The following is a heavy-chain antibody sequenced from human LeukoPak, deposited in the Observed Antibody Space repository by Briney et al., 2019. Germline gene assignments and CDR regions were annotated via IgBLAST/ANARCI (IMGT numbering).Heavy chain of an antibody. Sequence: PSQTLSVTCTVSGGSISSGGYYWSWIRQHPGKGLEWIGYIYYSGSTYYNPSLKSRVTISVDTSKNQFSLKLSSVTAADTAVYYCARAAYQLPTPRFDPWGQGTLVTVSS. CDR3: ARAAYQLPTPRFDP. V-gene: IGHV4-31*03. J-gene: IGHJ5*02. CDR1: GGSISSGGYY. D-gene: IGHD2-2*01. CDR2: IYYSGST.